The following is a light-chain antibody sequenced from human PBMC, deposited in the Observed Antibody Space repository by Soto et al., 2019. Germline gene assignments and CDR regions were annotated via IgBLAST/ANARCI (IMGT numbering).Light chain of an antibody. CDR3: CSYAGSRTYV. V-gene: IGLV2-23*01. CDR2: EDT. J-gene: IGLJ1*01. CDR1: SSDVGRYNL. Sequence: QSVLTQPASVSGSPGQSITISCTGTSSDVGRYNLASWYQQHPGKAPKLIIHEDTKRSSGLSNRFSGSKSGNTASLTISGLQAEDEADYYCCSYAGSRTYVFGNGTKVT.